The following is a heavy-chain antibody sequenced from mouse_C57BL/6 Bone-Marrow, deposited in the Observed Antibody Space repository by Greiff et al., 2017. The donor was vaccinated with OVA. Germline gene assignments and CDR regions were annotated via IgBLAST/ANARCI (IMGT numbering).Heavy chain of an antibody. Sequence: QVQLKQSGAELVKPGASVKLSCKASGYTFTSYWMQWVKQRPGQGLEWIGEIDPSDSYTNYNQKFKGKATLTVDTSSSTAYMQLSSLTSEDSAVYYCAREGDGYYLFAYWGQGTLVTVSA. CDR3: AREGDGYYLFAY. J-gene: IGHJ3*01. CDR1: GYTFTSYW. D-gene: IGHD2-3*01. CDR2: IDPSDSYT. V-gene: IGHV1-50*01.